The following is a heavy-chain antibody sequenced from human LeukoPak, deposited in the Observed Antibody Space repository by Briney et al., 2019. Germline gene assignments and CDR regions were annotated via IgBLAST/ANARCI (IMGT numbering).Heavy chain of an antibody. D-gene: IGHD3-22*01. J-gene: IGHJ4*02. V-gene: IGHV1-2*02. CDR2: INPNSGGT. CDR3: ATVYDSSGYPFDY. Sequence: ASVKVSCKASGYTFTGYYMHWVRQAPGQGLEWMGWINPNSGGTNYAQKFQGRVTMTRDTSIRTAYMELSRLRSDDTAVYYCATVYDSSGYPFDYWGQGTLVTVSS. CDR1: GYTFTGYY.